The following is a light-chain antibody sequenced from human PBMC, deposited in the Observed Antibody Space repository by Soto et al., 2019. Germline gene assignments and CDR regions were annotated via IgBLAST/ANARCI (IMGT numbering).Light chain of an antibody. CDR1: PSVSNS. J-gene: IGKJ4*01. Sequence: ESVLTQSPATLSLSPGEIATLSCRASPSVSNSLAWYQHKPGQAPRLLIYDAFNRATGVPTRFSGSGSGTEFTLTITSLQFEDFAVYYCQEYNDWRPITFGGGTKVDIK. CDR3: QEYNDWRPIT. V-gene: IGKV3-11*01. CDR2: DAF.